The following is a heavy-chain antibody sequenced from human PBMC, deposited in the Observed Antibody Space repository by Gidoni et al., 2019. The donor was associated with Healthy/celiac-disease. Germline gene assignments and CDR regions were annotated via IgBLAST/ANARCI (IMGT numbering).Heavy chain of an antibody. D-gene: IGHD1-26*01. CDR3: AALSGSYQGFDY. CDR2: IYYSGST. V-gene: IGHV4-39*01. Sequence: QLQLQESGPGLVKPSETLSLPCTVSGGSISSSSYYWGWIRQPPGKGLEWIGSIYYSGSTYYNPSLKSRVTISVDTSKNQFSLKLSSVTAADTAVYYCAALSGSYQGFDYWGQGTLVTVSS. J-gene: IGHJ4*02. CDR1: GGSISSSSYY.